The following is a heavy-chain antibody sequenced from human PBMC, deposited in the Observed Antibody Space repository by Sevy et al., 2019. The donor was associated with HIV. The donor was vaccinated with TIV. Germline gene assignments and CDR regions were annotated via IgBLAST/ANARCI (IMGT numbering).Heavy chain of an antibody. CDR3: AKKMGGGSGMAFLVDY. CDR2: ISGTGDHT. D-gene: IGHD2-8*01. V-gene: IGHV3-23*01. Sequence: GGSLRLSCAASGFTFSSFAMGWVRQAPGKGLDWISVISGTGDHTYYADSVEGRFTISRDNSKNTLFLQMNSLRAEDTAIFYCAKKMGGGSGMAFLVDYWGQGTLVTVSS. J-gene: IGHJ4*02. CDR1: GFTFSSFA.